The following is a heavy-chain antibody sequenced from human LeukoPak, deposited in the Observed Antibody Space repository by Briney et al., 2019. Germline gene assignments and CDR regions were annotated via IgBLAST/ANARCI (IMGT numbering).Heavy chain of an antibody. Sequence: PGGSLRLSCAASGFTSSSYWMSWVRQAPGKGLEWVANIKQDGSEKYYVDSVKGRITISRDNAKNSLYLQMNSLRAEDTAVYYCARAFYGDYYFDYWGQGTLVTVSS. CDR1: GFTSSSYW. CDR3: ARAFYGDYYFDY. V-gene: IGHV3-7*03. D-gene: IGHD4-17*01. J-gene: IGHJ4*02. CDR2: IKQDGSEK.